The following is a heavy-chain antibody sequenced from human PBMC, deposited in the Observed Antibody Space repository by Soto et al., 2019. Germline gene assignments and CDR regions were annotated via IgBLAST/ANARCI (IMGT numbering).Heavy chain of an antibody. D-gene: IGHD2-15*01. CDR3: ATRTSLRYCTGGTCYEDFQH. CDR1: GFTFSSYG. Sequence: PGGSLRLSCAASGFTFSSYGISWVRQAPGKGLEWVSSISGSGDSTYYADSVKGRFTISRDNSKNTLYLQMNSLKVEDTAIYYCATRTSLRYCTGGTCYEDFQHWGQGTLVTVSS. J-gene: IGHJ1*01. V-gene: IGHV3-23*01. CDR2: ISGSGDST.